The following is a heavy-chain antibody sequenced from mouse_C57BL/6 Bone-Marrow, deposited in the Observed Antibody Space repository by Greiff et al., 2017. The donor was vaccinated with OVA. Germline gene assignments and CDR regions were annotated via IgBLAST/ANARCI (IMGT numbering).Heavy chain of an antibody. V-gene: IGHV3-3*01. Sequence: EVQGVESGPSLVRPSQTLSLTCTVTGFSINSDCYWIWIRQFPGNKLEYIGYTFYSGITYYNPSLESRTYITRDTSKNQFSLKLSSVTTEDTATYYCARGGYYEDYYAMDYWGQGTSVTVSS. J-gene: IGHJ4*01. CDR1: GFSINSDCY. CDR2: TFYSGIT. CDR3: ARGGYYEDYYAMDY. D-gene: IGHD2-3*01.